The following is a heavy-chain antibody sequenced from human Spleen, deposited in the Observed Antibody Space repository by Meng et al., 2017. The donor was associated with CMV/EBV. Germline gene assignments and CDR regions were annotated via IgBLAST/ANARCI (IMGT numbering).Heavy chain of an antibody. CDR2: IKQDGSEI. Sequence: GESLKISCVASGFTFSTYWMSWVRQAPGKGLEWVANIKQDGSEIYYVDSVRGRFTISRDSAKNSLYLQMNSLRAEDTAVYYCARDGLGGIPQYYYGLDVWGQGTTVTVSS. D-gene: IGHD3/OR15-3a*01. J-gene: IGHJ6*02. V-gene: IGHV3-7*01. CDR1: GFTFSTYW. CDR3: ARDGLGGIPQYYYGLDV.